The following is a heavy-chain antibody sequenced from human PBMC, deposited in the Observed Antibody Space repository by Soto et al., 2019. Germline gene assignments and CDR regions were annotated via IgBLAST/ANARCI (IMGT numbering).Heavy chain of an antibody. D-gene: IGHD6-13*01. CDR2: IIPIFGTA. V-gene: IGHV1-69*06. CDR1: GGTFSSYA. Sequence: QVQLVQSGAEVKKPGSSVKVSCKASGGTFSSYAISWVRQAPGQGLEWMGGIIPIFGTANYAQKFQGRVTITADKSTSTAYMELSSLRSEDTAVYYCAYIAAAGYDIKNWFDPWGQGTLVTVSS. J-gene: IGHJ5*02. CDR3: AYIAAAGYDIKNWFDP.